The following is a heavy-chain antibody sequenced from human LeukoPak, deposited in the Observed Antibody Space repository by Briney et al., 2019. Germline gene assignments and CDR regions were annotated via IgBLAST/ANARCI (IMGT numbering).Heavy chain of an antibody. CDR2: INPNSGGT. J-gene: IGHJ4*02. V-gene: IGHV1-2*02. D-gene: IGHD3-10*01. CDR3: ARDMDYYGSGSLTIGY. Sequence: AASVKVSCKASGYTFTSYYMHWVRQAPGQGLEWMGWINPNSGGTNYAQKFQGRVTMTRDTSISTAYMELSRLRSDDTAVYYCARDMDYYGSGSLTIGYWGQGTLVTVSS. CDR1: GYTFTSYY.